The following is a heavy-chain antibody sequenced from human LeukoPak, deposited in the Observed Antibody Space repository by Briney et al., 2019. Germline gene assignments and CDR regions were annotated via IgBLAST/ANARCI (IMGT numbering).Heavy chain of an antibody. J-gene: IGHJ4*02. CDR3: AKDSHWILFDD. D-gene: IGHD2-2*03. CDR2: INWNGGST. Sequence: PGGSLRLSCVASGFTFSSYAMSWVRQAPGKGLEWVSGINWNGGSTGYADSVKGRFTISRDNSKNTLYLQMNSLRDEDTAVYYCAKDSHWILFDDWGQGTLVTVSS. V-gene: IGHV3-23*01. CDR1: GFTFSSYA.